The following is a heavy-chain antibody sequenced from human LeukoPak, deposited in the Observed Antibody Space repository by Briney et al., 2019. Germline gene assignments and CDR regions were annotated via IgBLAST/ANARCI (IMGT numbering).Heavy chain of an antibody. CDR1: GFTFDDYA. D-gene: IGHD3-3*01. V-gene: IGHV3-9*01. CDR3: AKGLRFLEWLFSPDFDY. J-gene: IGHJ4*02. CDR2: ISWNSGSI. Sequence: PGGSLRLSCAASGFTFDDYAMHWVRQAPGKGLEWASGISWNSGSIGYADSVKGRFTISRDNAKNSLYLQMNSLRAEDTALYYCAKGLRFLEWLFSPDFDYWGQGTLVTVSS.